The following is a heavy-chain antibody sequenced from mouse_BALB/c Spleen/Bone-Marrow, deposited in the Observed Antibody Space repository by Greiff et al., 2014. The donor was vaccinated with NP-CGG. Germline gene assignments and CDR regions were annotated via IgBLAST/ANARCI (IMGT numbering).Heavy chain of an antibody. CDR3: ARYYYGSSYEYFDV. J-gene: IGHJ1*01. D-gene: IGHD1-1*01. CDR2: IYPGDGDT. CDR1: GYTFTSYW. V-gene: IGHV1-87*01. Sequence: VHLVESGAELARPGASVKLSCKASGYTFTSYWMQWVKQRPGQGLEWIGAIYPGDGDTRYTQKFKGKATLTADKSSSTAYMQLSSLASEDSAVYYCARYYYGSSYEYFDVWGAGTTVTVSS.